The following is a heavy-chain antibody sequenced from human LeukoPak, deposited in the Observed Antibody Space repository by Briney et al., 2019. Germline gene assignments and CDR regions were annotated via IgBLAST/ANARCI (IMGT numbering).Heavy chain of an antibody. V-gene: IGHV4-34*01. J-gene: IGHJ6*03. CDR2: INDSGRI. CDR1: GGSFSNYY. Sequence: PSETLSLTCAVYGGSFSNYYWSWIRHPPGKGLEWIGEINDSGRINYNPSLMSRVTVSVDTSKNQFSLRLTSVTATDTAVYYCARRWNYGRNYYIDVWGNGATVSVSS. D-gene: IGHD1-7*01. CDR3: ARRWNYGRNYYIDV.